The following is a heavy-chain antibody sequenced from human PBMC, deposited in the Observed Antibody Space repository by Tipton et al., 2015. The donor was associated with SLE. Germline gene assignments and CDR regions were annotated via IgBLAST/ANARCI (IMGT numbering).Heavy chain of an antibody. V-gene: IGHV4-39*01. Sequence: LRLSCTVSGGSISSSSYYWGWIRQPPGKGLEWIGSIYYSGSTYYNPSIKSRVTISLDTSKNQFSLKLSSVTAADTAVYYCARPAEAAAGLFDYWGQGTLVTVSS. CDR2: IYYSGST. J-gene: IGHJ4*02. D-gene: IGHD6-13*01. CDR1: GGSISSSSYY. CDR3: ARPAEAAAGLFDY.